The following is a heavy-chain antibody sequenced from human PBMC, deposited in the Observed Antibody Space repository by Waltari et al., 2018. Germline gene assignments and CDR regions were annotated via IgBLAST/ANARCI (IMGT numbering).Heavy chain of an antibody. CDR3: AISGYYDSVDY. CDR1: GGSFSGYY. D-gene: IGHD3-22*01. CDR2: INHSGST. J-gene: IGHJ4*02. V-gene: IGHV4-34*01. Sequence: QVQLQQWGAGLLKPSETLSLTCAVYGGSFSGYYWSWIRQPPGKGLEWIGEINHSGSTNYNPSLKSRVTISVDTSKNQCSLKLSSVTAADTAVYYCAISGYYDSVDYWGQGSLVTVSS.